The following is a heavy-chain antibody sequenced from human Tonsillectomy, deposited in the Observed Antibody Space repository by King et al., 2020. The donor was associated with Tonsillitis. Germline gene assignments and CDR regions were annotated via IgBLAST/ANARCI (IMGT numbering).Heavy chain of an antibody. CDR2: IIPMFASA. J-gene: IGHJ4*02. D-gene: IGHD5-24*01. Sequence: QLVQSGAEVKKPGSSVKVSCKASGGTFSNSAISWVRQAPGQGLEWMGGIIPMFASASYAQNFQGRVTFTADESTSTAYMELSSLKPEDTAVYFCARDQGMATHGDLDSWGQGTLLTVSS. CDR3: ARDQGMATHGDLDS. CDR1: GGTFSNSA. V-gene: IGHV1-69*01.